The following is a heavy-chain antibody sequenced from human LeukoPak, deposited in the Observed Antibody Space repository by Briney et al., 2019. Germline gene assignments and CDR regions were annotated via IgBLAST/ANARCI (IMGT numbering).Heavy chain of an antibody. J-gene: IGHJ4*02. D-gene: IGHD3-3*01. Sequence: SETLSLTCTVSGGSISSYYWSWIRQPPGKGLEWIGYIYYSGSTNYNPSLKSRVTISVDTSKNQFSLKLSSVTAADTAVYYCARGIFSGFWSGYYKRWGQGTLVTVSS. CDR2: IYYSGST. CDR3: ARGIFSGFWSGYYKR. V-gene: IGHV4-59*12. CDR1: GGSISSYY.